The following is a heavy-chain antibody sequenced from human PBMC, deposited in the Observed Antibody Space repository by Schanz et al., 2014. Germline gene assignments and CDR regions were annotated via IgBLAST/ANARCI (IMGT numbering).Heavy chain of an antibody. CDR1: GGTFSSYT. Sequence: QVQLVQSGAEVKKPGSSVKVSCKASGGTFSSYTISWVRQAPGQGLEWMGRIIPILGIANYAQKFQGRVTITADKSTFTAYMDVSSLRSEDTAVYYCARSNYYDNSDYYNSFDYWGQGTLVTVSS. J-gene: IGHJ4*02. CDR2: IIPILGIA. D-gene: IGHD3-22*01. CDR3: ARSNYYDNSDYYNSFDY. V-gene: IGHV1-69*02.